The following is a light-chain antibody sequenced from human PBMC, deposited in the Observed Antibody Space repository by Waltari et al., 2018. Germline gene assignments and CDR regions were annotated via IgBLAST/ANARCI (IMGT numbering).Light chain of an antibody. CDR3: MVWHNNAVV. CDR1: SCITFATSR. CDR2: YRSASDQ. V-gene: IGLV5-45*03. J-gene: IGLJ2*01. Sequence: QAALTQPSSLSASPGASASLTCPLPSCITFATSRITLSQQKPGSPPQYLLRYRSASDQHQDSRVPIRFSGSKDASANAGILLISGLQSEDESDYYCMVWHNNAVVFGGGTKLTVL.